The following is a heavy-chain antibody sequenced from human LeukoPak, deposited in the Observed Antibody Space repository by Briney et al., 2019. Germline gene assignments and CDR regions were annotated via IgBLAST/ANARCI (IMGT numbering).Heavy chain of an antibody. CDR2: IYYSGST. V-gene: IGHV4-59*08. D-gene: IGHD3-10*01. J-gene: IGHJ3*02. Sequence: SETLSLTCTVSGGSISSYYWSWIRQPPGKGLEWIGYIYYSGSTNYNPSLKSRVTISVDTSKNQFSLKLSSVTAADTAVYYCARRTMVRGVTLLDIWGQGTMVTVSS. CDR3: ARRTMVRGVTLLDI. CDR1: GGSISSYY.